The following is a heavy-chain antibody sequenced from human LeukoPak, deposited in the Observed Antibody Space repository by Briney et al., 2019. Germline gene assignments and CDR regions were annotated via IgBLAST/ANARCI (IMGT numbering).Heavy chain of an antibody. CDR3: ARDPGSGWYGVDY. D-gene: IGHD6-19*01. J-gene: IGHJ4*02. CDR1: GDSISSGSYY. V-gene: IGHV4-61*02. Sequence: PSETLSLTCTVFGDSISSGSYYWSWIRQPAGKGLEWIGRIYTSGSTNYNPSLKSRVTISVDTSKNQFSLKLSSVTAADTAVYYCARDPGSGWYGVDYWGQGTLVTVSS. CDR2: IYTSGST.